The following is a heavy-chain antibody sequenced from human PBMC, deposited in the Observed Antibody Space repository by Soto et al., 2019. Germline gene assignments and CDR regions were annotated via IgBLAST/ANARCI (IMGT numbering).Heavy chain of an antibody. J-gene: IGHJ5*02. CDR2: IYYSGST. V-gene: IGHV4-39*01. CDR3: ARSPAAAGNNWFDP. D-gene: IGHD6-13*01. CDR1: GGSISSSSYY. Sequence: QLQLQESGPGLVKPSETLSLTCTVSGGSISSSSYYWGWIRQPPGKGLEWIGSIYYSGSTYYNPSLKSRVTISVDTSKNQFSLKLSSVTAADTAVYYCARSPAAAGNNWFDPWGQGTLVTVSS.